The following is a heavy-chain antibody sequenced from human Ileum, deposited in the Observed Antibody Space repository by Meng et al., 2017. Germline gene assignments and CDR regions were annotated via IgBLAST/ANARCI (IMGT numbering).Heavy chain of an antibody. CDR3: AQPRITMTLGGFRTGWFDP. D-gene: IGHD3-22*01. CDR1: GGSLRSSSYY. CDR2: IYYSGST. J-gene: IGHJ5*02. V-gene: IGHV4-39*01. Sequence: QLQLQESVPGLVKPSETRSLTSTVAGGSLRSSSYYWVWIRQPPGKGLEWIGSIYYSGSTYYNPSLKSRVTISVDTSKNQFSLKLSSVTAADTAVYYCAQPRITMTLGGFRTGWFDPWGQGTLVTVSS.